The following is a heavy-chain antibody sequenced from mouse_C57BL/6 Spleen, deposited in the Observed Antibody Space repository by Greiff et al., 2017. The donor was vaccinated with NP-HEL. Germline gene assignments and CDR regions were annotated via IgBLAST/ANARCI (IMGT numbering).Heavy chain of an antibody. Sequence: EVQGVESGGGLVKPGGSLKLSCAASGFTFSSYAMSWVRQTPEKRLEWVATISDGGSYTYYPDNVKGRFTISRDNAKNHLYLQMSHLKSEDTAMYYCARGGLGRGYFDYWGQGTTLTVSS. J-gene: IGHJ2*01. CDR3: ARGGLGRGYFDY. D-gene: IGHD4-1*01. CDR1: GFTFSSYA. CDR2: ISDGGSYT. V-gene: IGHV5-4*01.